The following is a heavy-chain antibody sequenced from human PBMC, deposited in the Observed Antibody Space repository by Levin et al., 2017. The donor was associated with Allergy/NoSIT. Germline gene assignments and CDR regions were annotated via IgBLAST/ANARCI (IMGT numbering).Heavy chain of an antibody. Sequence: ASETLSLTCTVSGGSISSSSYYWGWIRQPPGKGLEWIGSISYSGSTYYNPSLKSRVTISVDTSRNQFSLKLTSVTAADTAVYYCARSRSSGSYWIYFDYWGQGTLVTVSS. CDR3: ARSRSSGSYWIYFDY. D-gene: IGHD6-19*01. CDR2: ISYSGST. V-gene: IGHV4-39*01. CDR1: GGSISSSSYY. J-gene: IGHJ4*02.